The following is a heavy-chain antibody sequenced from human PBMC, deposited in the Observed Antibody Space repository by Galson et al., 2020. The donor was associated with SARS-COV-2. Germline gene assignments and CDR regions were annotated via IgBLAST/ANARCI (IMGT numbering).Heavy chain of an antibody. CDR3: AKREGSSWFDY. V-gene: IGHV5-51*01. CDR2: IYPGDSDT. J-gene: IGHJ4*02. D-gene: IGHD6-13*01. CDR1: GYTFSSSW. Sequence: GESLKISCKGSGYTFSSSWIGWVRPMPGKGLEWMGIIYPGDSDTRYSPPFQGQVTISADKSISTAYLQWSSLKASDTAMYYCAKREGSSWFDYWGQGTLVAVSS.